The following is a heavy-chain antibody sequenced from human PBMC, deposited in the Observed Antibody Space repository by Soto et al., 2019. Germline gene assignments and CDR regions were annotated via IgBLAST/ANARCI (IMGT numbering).Heavy chain of an antibody. V-gene: IGHV1-46*01. D-gene: IGHD2-15*01. J-gene: IGHJ4*01. Sequence: ASVTGSGEESVYAFTSCFMHCVRQAPGQGLEWMGIINPSGGSTSYAQKVQGRVTMPRDKSTSTVYMELSSLRSEDTAVYYCARVYCSGGGCYGIDYWGQGTLVTVSS. CDR3: ARVYCSGGGCYGIDY. CDR1: VYAFTSCF. CDR2: INPSGGST.